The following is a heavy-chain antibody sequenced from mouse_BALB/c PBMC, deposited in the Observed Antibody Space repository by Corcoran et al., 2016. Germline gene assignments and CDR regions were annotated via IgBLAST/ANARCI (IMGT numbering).Heavy chain of an antibody. CDR3: ARVGDYYGYGYYAMDY. Sequence: EVQLQQSGAELVKPGASVKLSCTASGFNIKDTYMHWVKQRPEQGLEWIGRIDPANGNTKYDPKFQGKATITADTSSNTAYLQLSSLTSEDTAVYHCARVGDYYGYGYYAMDYWGQGTSVTVSS. V-gene: IGHV14-3*02. CDR1: GFNIKDTY. CDR2: IDPANGNT. D-gene: IGHD2-2*01. J-gene: IGHJ4*01.